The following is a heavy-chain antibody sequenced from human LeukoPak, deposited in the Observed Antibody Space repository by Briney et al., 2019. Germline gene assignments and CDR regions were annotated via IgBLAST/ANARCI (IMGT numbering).Heavy chain of an antibody. Sequence: PGNSLRLSFASPASNFSNYAMSWVPQAPPKGLEWVSPISGSGGSTYYADYVKGRFTIPRDNSKNTLYVQMNSLRDVDTAVYYCAKDPAAWGSSPDAFDIWGQGTMVTVSS. J-gene: IGHJ3*02. D-gene: IGHD6-13*01. V-gene: IGHV3-23*01. CDR2: ISGSGGST. CDR1: ASNFSNYA. CDR3: AKDPAAWGSSPDAFDI.